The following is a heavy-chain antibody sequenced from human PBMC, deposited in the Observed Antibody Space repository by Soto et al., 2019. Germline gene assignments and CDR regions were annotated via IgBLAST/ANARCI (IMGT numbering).Heavy chain of an antibody. D-gene: IGHD3-16*01. CDR2: IWYDGSNK. CDR3: TKDSHWGIISPSHDH. J-gene: IGHJ5*02. CDR1: GFTFGSYG. Sequence: PGGSPRLSCAASGFTFGSYGMHWVRQAPGKGLEWVAVIWYDGSNKYYADFVRGRFTISRDNSKNTLYLQMNSLRVEDTAIYYCTKDSHWGIISPSHDHWGQGTEVTVAS. V-gene: IGHV3-33*06.